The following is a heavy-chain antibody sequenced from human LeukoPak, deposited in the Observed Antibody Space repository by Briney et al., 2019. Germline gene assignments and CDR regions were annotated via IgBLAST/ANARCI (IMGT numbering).Heavy chain of an antibody. Sequence: GGSLRLSYAASGITFSAYSLNWIRQAPGKGLEWVATITGDSTYISHADSVKGRFIISRDNAKNSVYLQMNSLRAEDTAIYYCARDFGYYGSGSYPDCFDYWGQGTLVTVSS. CDR1: GITFSAYS. CDR3: ARDFGYYGSGSYPDCFDY. V-gene: IGHV3-21*01. J-gene: IGHJ4*02. CDR2: ITGDSTYI. D-gene: IGHD3-10*01.